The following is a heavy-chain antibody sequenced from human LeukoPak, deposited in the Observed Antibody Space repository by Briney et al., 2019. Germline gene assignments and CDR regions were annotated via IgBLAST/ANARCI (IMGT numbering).Heavy chain of an antibody. CDR1: GFTFSSYS. CDR2: ISSSSSYI. V-gene: IGHV3-21*01. D-gene: IGHD6-6*01. J-gene: IGHJ5*02. Sequence: GGSLRLSCAASGFTFSSYSMTWARQAPGKGLEWVSSISSSSSYIYYADSVKGRFTISRDNAKNSLYLQMNSLRAEDTAVYYCARPVRSSSSPWFDPWGQGTLVTVSS. CDR3: ARPVRSSSSPWFDP.